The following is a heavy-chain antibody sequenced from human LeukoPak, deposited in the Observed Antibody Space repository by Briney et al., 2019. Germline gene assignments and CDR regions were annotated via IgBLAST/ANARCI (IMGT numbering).Heavy chain of an antibody. CDR3: ARDGRSGYEDL. CDR1: GVSIKINSDY. CDR2: IYHVGGT. Sequence: TSETLSLTCNVSGVSIKINSDYWAWLRQPPGKGLGWIGSIYHVGGTYYNPSLKSRVTISIDTSKNQFSLKLTSVTAADTAIYYCARDGRSGYEDLWGLGTLVTVSS. V-gene: IGHV4-39*07. J-gene: IGHJ5*02. D-gene: IGHD5-12*01.